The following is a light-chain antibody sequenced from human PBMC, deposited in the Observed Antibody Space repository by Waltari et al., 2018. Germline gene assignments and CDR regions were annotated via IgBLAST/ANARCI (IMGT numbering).Light chain of an antibody. V-gene: IGKV3-20*01. CDR2: GAT. Sequence: IVLTQSPGTLSLSPGERATLSCRARQSVPDRYLACYQQRPGQAPRLLIYGATSRATGMPDRFSGGGSGTDFTLSISRLDPEDFAVYYCQQYGSSPLTFGGGTKVEIE. CDR1: QSVPDRY. CDR3: QQYGSSPLT. J-gene: IGKJ4*01.